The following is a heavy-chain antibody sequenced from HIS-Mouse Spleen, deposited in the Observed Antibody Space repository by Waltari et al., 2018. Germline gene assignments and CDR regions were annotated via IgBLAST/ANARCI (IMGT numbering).Heavy chain of an antibody. Sequence: QVQLQQWGAGLLKPSETLSLTCAVYGGSFSGYYWSWIRQPPGKGLEWIGEINHSGSTNYNPSLKSRVTISVDTSKNQFSLKLSSVTAADTAVYYCARGPYYYDSSGRGFQHWGQGTLVTVSS. V-gene: IGHV4-34*01. CDR2: INHSGST. CDR1: GGSFSGYY. J-gene: IGHJ1*01. D-gene: IGHD3-22*01. CDR3: ARGPYYYDSSGRGFQH.